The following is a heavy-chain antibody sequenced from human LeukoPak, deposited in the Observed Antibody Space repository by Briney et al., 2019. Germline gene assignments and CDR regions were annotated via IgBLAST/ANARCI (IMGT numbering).Heavy chain of an antibody. J-gene: IGHJ4*02. CDR1: GFTFSSHS. D-gene: IGHD1-26*01. Sequence: GGSLRLSCAASGFTFSSHSMNWVRQAPGKELEWVSSISSDSSYIYYADSVKGRFTISRDNAKNSLYLQMNSLRDEDTAVYYCASSGSYRFDYWGQGTLVTVSS. CDR2: ISSDSSYI. CDR3: ASSGSYRFDY. V-gene: IGHV3-21*01.